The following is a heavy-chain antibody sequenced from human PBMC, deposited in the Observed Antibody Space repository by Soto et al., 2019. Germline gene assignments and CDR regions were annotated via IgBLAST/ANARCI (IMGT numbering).Heavy chain of an antibody. V-gene: IGHV4-31*03. Sequence: TLSLTCTVSGGSISSGGYYWSWIRQHPGKGLEWIGYIYYSGSTYYNPSLKSRVTISVDTSKNQFSLKLSSVTAADTAVYYCGRVIYYVFGGGSPGYFDYGGRGTLVTVSS. CDR2: IYYSGST. J-gene: IGHJ4*02. D-gene: IGHD3-3*01. CDR3: GRVIYYVFGGGSPGYFDY. CDR1: GGSISSGGYY.